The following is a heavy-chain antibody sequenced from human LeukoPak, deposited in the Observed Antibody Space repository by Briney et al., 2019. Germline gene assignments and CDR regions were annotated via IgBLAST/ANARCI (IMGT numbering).Heavy chain of an antibody. CDR3: ATVYDSSGYFDY. Sequence: SETLSLTCAVSGYSISSGYYWGWIRQPPGKGLEWIGSIYHSGSTYYNPSLKSRVTISVDTSKNQFSLKLSSATAADTAVYYCATVYDSSGYFDYWGQGTLVTVSS. V-gene: IGHV4-38-2*01. CDR2: IYHSGST. CDR1: GYSISSGYY. J-gene: IGHJ4*02. D-gene: IGHD3-22*01.